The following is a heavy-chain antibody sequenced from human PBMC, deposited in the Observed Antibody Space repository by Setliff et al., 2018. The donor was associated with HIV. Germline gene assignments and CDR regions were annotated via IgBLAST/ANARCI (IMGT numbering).Heavy chain of an antibody. D-gene: IGHD3-22*01. CDR3: ARGGSWLKFDN. CDR2: IDYSGRT. Sequence: SETLSLTCIVSGGSFSSSSYSWGWIRLPPGKGLEWIGSIDYSGRTYYNPSLKSRVTISVDTSKNQFSLKLTSVTAADTAVYYCARGGSWLKFDNWGQGTLVTVSS. V-gene: IGHV4-39*01. CDR1: GGSFSSSSYS. J-gene: IGHJ4*02.